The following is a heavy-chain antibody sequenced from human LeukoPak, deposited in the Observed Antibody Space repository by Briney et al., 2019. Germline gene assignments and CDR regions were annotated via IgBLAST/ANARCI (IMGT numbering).Heavy chain of an antibody. CDR1: GFTFSSYG. CDR2: IWYDGSNK. J-gene: IGHJ4*02. V-gene: IGHV3-33*01. CDR3: ARGTALNSYYFDY. D-gene: IGHD2-21*02. Sequence: PGRSLRLSCAASGFTFSSYGMHWVRQAPGKGLEWVAVIWYDGSNKYYADSVKGRFTISRDNSKNTLYLQMKSLRAEDTAVYYCARGTALNSYYFDYWGQGTLVTVSS.